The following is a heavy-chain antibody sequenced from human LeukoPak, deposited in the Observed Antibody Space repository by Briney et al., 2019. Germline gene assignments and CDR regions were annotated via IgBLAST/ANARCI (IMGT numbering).Heavy chain of an antibody. CDR3: ARDTGYGGPNDAFDI. J-gene: IGHJ3*02. Sequence: GGSLRLSCAASGFTFSSYSMNWVRQAPGKGLEWVSSISSSSSYIYYADSVKGRFTISRDNAKNSLYLQMNSLRAEDKAVYYCARDTGYGGPNDAFDIWGQGTMVTVSS. CDR2: ISSSSSYI. V-gene: IGHV3-21*01. D-gene: IGHD5-12*01. CDR1: GFTFSSYS.